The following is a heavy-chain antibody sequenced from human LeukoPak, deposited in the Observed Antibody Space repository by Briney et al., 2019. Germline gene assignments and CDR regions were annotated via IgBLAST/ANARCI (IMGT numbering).Heavy chain of an antibody. V-gene: IGHV3-21*04. D-gene: IGHD6-13*01. Sequence: PGGSLRLSCAASGFTFSSYSMNWVRQAPGKGLEWVSSISSSSSYIYYADSVKGRFTISRDNAKNSLYLQMNSLRAEGTAVYYCAKSIAAAGILGGSDYWGQGTLVTVSS. CDR1: GFTFSSYS. J-gene: IGHJ4*02. CDR2: ISSSSSYI. CDR3: AKSIAAAGILGGSDY.